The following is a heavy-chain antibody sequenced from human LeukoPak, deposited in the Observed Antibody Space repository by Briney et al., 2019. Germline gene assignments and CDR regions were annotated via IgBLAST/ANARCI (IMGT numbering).Heavy chain of an antibody. J-gene: IGHJ5*02. V-gene: IGHV3-43*02. D-gene: IGHD2-15*01. Sequence: GGSLRLSCATSGFTFDDYAMHWVRQASGKGLEWVSLISGGGGSTNYAESVKGRFTISRDNNKNSLYLQLNSLRTEDTAFYYCAKDLGPSGAAWFDPWGQGTLVTVSS. CDR3: AKDLGPSGAAWFDP. CDR2: ISGGGGST. CDR1: GFTFDDYA.